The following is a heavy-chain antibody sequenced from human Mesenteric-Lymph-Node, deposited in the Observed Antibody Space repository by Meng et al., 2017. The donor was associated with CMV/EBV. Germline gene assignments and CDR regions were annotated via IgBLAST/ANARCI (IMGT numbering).Heavy chain of an antibody. CDR1: GFTFSSDA. Sequence: GESLKISCAASGFTFSSDAMSWVRQAPGKGLEWVGRIKSKTDGGTTDYAAPVKGRFTISRDDSKNTLYLQMNSLKTEDTAVYYCTLTGTDYNDYWGQGTLVTVSS. D-gene: IGHD1-7*01. CDR2: IKSKTDGGTT. CDR3: TLTGTDYNDY. V-gene: IGHV3-15*01. J-gene: IGHJ4*02.